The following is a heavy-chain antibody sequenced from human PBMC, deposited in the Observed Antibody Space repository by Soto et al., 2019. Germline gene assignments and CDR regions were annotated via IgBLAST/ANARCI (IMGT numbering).Heavy chain of an antibody. CDR1: GYTFTSYA. D-gene: IGHD3-16*01. J-gene: IGHJ4*02. CDR3: ARAAGWTAVGD. CDR2: INAGNGNT. Sequence: QVQLVQSGAEVKKPGASVKVSCKASGYTFTSYAMHWVHQAPGQRLEWMGWINAGNGNTKYSQKFQGRVTITRDTSASTAYMELSSLRSEDTAVYYCARAAGWTAVGDWGQGTLVTVSS. V-gene: IGHV1-3*01.